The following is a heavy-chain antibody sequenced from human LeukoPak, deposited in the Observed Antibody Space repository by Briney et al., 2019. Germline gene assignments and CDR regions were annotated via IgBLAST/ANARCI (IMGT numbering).Heavy chain of an antibody. J-gene: IGHJ4*02. V-gene: IGHV1-2*04. D-gene: IGHD2-2*01. CDR1: GYTLTGYY. CDR3: ARSYCSSTSCYAGFDY. Sequence: GASVKVSCKASGYTLTGYYMHWVRQAPGQGLEWMGWINPNSGGTNYAQKFQGWVTMTRDTSISTAYMELSRLRSDDTAVYYCARSYCSSTSCYAGFDYWGQGTLVTVSS. CDR2: INPNSGGT.